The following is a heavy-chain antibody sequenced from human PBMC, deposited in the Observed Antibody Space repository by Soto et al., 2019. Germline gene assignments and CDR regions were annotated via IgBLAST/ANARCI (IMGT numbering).Heavy chain of an antibody. CDR1: GYTFTGYY. J-gene: IGHJ4*02. D-gene: IGHD3-22*01. CDR3: ARDVERITMIVVVADYYFDY. V-gene: IGHV1-2*02. CDR2: INPNSGGT. Sequence: AASVKVSCKASGYTFTGYYMHCVRQAPGQGLEWMGWINPNSGGTNYAQKFQGRVTMTRDTSISTAYMELSRLRSGDTAVYYCARDVERITMIVVVADYYFDYWGQGTLVTVSS.